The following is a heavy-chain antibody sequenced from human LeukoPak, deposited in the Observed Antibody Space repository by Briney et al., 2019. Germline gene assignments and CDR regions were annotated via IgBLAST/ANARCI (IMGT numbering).Heavy chain of an antibody. CDR3: AASITMVRGVNDY. J-gene: IGHJ4*02. CDR1: GFTVSSNY. D-gene: IGHD3-10*01. CDR2: IYSGGIT. V-gene: IGHV3-66*01. Sequence: GGSLRLSCAASGFTVSSNYMSWVRQAPGKGLEWVSIIYSGGITYYADSVKGRFTISRDNSKNTLYLQMNSLRAEDTAVYYCAASITMVRGVNDYWGQGTLVTVSS.